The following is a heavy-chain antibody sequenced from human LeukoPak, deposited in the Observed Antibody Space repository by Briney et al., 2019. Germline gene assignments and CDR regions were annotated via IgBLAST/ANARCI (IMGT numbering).Heavy chain of an antibody. CDR3: ARAHDYGDYSLDY. Sequence: PSETLSLTCTVSGGSISSSGYYWGWIRQPPGKGLEWIGSIYHSGSTYYNPSLKSRVTISVDTSKNQFSLKLSSVTAADTAVYYCARAHDYGDYSLDYWGQGTLVTVSS. D-gene: IGHD4-17*01. CDR1: GGSISSSGYY. V-gene: IGHV4-39*07. CDR2: IYHSGST. J-gene: IGHJ4*02.